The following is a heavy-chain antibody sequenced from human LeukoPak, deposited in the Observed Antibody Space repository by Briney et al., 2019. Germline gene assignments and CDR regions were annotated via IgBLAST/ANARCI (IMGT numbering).Heavy chain of an antibody. CDR1: GGSISSSSYY. D-gene: IGHD6-19*01. J-gene: IGHJ4*02. Sequence: SETLSPTCTVSGGSISSSSYYWGWIRQPPGKGLEWIGSIYYSGSTYYNPSLKSRVTISVDTSKNQFSLKLSSVTAADTAVYYCARGPSVAGTDYWGQGTLVTVSS. V-gene: IGHV4-39*01. CDR3: ARGPSVAGTDY. CDR2: IYYSGST.